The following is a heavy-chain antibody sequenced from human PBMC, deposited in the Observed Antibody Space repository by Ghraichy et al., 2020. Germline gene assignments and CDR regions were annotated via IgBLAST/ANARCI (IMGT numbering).Heavy chain of an antibody. Sequence: GGSLRLSCAASGFTFSTYGMHWVRQAPGKGLEWVAVISYDGSNKYYADSVKGRFTISRDNSKNTLYLQMNGLRAEDTAVYYCAKDPSERDYYYYYYGMDVWGQGATVTVSS. CDR3: AKDPSERDYYYYYYGMDV. J-gene: IGHJ6*02. D-gene: IGHD4-11*01. V-gene: IGHV3-30*18. CDR2: ISYDGSNK. CDR1: GFTFSTYG.